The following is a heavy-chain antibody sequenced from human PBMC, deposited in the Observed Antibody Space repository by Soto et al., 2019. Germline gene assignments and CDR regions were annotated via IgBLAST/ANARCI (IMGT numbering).Heavy chain of an antibody. V-gene: IGHV3-48*02. CDR1: GFTFSTYA. CDR2: ISSASTTI. Sequence: GGSLRLSCAASGFTFSTYAMNWVRPTPGKGLEWISYISSASTTIYYADSVKGRFTVSRDNAKNSLYLQMDSLRDEDTAVYYCSRGMRHRDYWGQGTLVTVSS. CDR3: SRGMRHRDY. J-gene: IGHJ4*02.